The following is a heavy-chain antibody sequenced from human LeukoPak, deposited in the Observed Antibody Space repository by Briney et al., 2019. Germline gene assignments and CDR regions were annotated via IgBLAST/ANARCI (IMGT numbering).Heavy chain of an antibody. CDR3: ARTPGFYGSGSYFDY. CDR1: GGSISSTSYY. D-gene: IGHD3-10*01. V-gene: IGHV4-39*07. J-gene: IGHJ4*02. Sequence: SETLSLTCRVSGGSISSTSYYWGWIRQPPGKGLEWIGSIYYSGSTYYNPSLKSRVTISVDTSKNQFSLKLSSVTAADTAVYYCARTPGFYGSGSYFDYWGQGTLVTVSS. CDR2: IYYSGST.